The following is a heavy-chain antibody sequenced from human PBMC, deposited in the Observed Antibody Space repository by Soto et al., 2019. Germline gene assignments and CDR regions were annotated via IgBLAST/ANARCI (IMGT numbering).Heavy chain of an antibody. CDR2: ISAYNGNT. D-gene: IGHD1-26*01. CDR3: ARALYRSGTYYAFDN. J-gene: IGHJ4*02. V-gene: IGHV1-18*01. CDR1: GYTPTNYD. Sequence: QVPLVQSGAEVKKPGASVTVSCKTSGYTPTNYDIGWVRQAPGQGLEWMGWISAYNGNTNSAPKLQGRLPMTTDTSTRTAYMELRSLRSDDTAVYYCARALYRSGTYYAFDNWGQGTLVTVSS.